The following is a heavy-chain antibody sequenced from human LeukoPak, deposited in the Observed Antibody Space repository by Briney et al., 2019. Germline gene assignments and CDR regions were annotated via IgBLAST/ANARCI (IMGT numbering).Heavy chain of an antibody. CDR3: ARGFPDYVWGSYRLRPKYFDY. CDR2: ISSSSSTI. D-gene: IGHD3-16*02. CDR1: GFTFSSYS. Sequence: GGSLRLSCAASGFTFSSYSMNWVRQAPGKGLEWVSYISSSSSTIYYADSVKGRFTISRDNAKNSLYLQMNSLRAEDTAVYYCARGFPDYVWGSYRLRPKYFDYWGQGTLVTVSS. V-gene: IGHV3-48*04. J-gene: IGHJ4*02.